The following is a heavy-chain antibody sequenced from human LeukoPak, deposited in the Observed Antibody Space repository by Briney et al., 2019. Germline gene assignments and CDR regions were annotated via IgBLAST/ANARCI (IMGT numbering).Heavy chain of an antibody. V-gene: IGHV1-69*04. CDR3: ARVYDSSAPGDY. D-gene: IGHD3-22*01. CDR1: GGTFCSYA. CDR2: IIPMLGTV. Sequence: GASVKVSCKASGGTFCSYAINWVRQAPGQGLEWMGRIIPMLGTVNYAQKFQGRVTIIADKFTGTAYMELSSLRSEDTAVYYCARVYDSSAPGDYWGQGTLVTVSS. J-gene: IGHJ4*02.